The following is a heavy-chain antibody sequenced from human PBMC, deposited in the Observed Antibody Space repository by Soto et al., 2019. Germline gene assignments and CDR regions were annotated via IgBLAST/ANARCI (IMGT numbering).Heavy chain of an antibody. CDR3: GRGWGALFDY. V-gene: IGHV4-34*01. Sequence: QVQLQQWGAGLLKPSETLSLTCAVYGGSFSGYYWSWIRQPPGKGLEWIGEINHSGSTNYNPSLKSRVTISVDTSKNQFSLKLSSVTAADTAVYYCGRGWGALFDYWGQGALVTVSS. CDR1: GGSFSGYY. CDR2: INHSGST. D-gene: IGHD7-27*01. J-gene: IGHJ4*02.